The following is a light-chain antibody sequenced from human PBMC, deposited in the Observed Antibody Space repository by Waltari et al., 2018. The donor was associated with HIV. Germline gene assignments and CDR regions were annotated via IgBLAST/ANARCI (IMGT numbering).Light chain of an antibody. V-gene: IGKV1-17*01. CDR2: AAS. CDR1: EGMRND. Sequence: EIQMTQSPSSLYASVGDRVTITGWASEGMRNDLGLYQQKPVKAPKCLIYAASTLQSVVPSRFSGSGSQTEFTLTISSLQPEDFAPYYCLQHNSYPQTFGQGTKVEI. J-gene: IGKJ1*01. CDR3: LQHNSYPQT.